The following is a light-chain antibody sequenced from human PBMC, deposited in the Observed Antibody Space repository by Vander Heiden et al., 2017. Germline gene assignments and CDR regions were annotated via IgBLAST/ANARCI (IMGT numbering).Light chain of an antibody. V-gene: IGKV1-8*01. CDR3: QQYYSDPCT. J-gene: IGKJ2*02. CDR1: QGISSY. Sequence: AIRMTKFPSSLAASTGDRVTITCRASQGISSYLAWYQQKPGKAPKLLIYAASTLQSGVPSRFSGSGSGTDFTLTISCLQPEDFATYYCQQYYSDPCTFGQGTKVEIK. CDR2: AAS.